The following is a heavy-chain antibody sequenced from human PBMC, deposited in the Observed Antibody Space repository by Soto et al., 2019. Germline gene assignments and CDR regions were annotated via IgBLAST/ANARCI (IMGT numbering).Heavy chain of an antibody. J-gene: IGHJ4*02. D-gene: IGHD6-19*01. V-gene: IGHV4-59*08. Sequence: PSETLSLTCTVSGGSISSYYWSWIRQPPGKGLEWIGYIYNIGSTNYNPSLRSRVTMSIDTSQEQFSLKLSSVTATDTAVYYCARHVNLPLAGTGVDSWGRGTLVTVS. CDR2: IYNIGST. CDR3: ARHVNLPLAGTGVDS. CDR1: GGSISSYY.